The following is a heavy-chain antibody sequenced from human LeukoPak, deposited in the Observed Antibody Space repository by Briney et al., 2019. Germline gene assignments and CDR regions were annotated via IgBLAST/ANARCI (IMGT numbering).Heavy chain of an antibody. J-gene: IGHJ6*02. Sequence: PSETLSLTCTVSGGSISSYYWSWIRQPAGKGLEWIGRIYTSGSTNYNPSLKSRVTMSVDTSKNQFSLKLSSVTAADTAVYYCARGIAAAPGPNEYHYYGMDVWGQGTTVTVSS. D-gene: IGHD6-13*01. V-gene: IGHV4-4*07. CDR2: IYTSGST. CDR3: ARGIAAAPGPNEYHYYGMDV. CDR1: GGSISSYY.